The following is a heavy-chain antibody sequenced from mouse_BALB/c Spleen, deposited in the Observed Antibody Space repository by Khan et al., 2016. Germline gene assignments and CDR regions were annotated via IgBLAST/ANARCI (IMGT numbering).Heavy chain of an antibody. D-gene: IGHD1-2*01. J-gene: IGHJ3*01. CDR2: ISHSGDS. V-gene: IGHV3-8*02. CDR1: GDSITSGH. Sequence: EVQLQESGPSLAKPSQTLSLTCSVTGDSITSGHWNWIRKFPGNKFDFMGYISHSGDSYYNPSLKSRISITRDTSKNQYYLQLNSVTTDDTAPYYCATWDYYGSAFAYWGQGTLVTVSA. CDR3: ATWDYYGSAFAY.